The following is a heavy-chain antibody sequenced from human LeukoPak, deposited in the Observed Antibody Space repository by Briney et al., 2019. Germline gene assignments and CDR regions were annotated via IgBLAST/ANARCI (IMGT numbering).Heavy chain of an antibody. Sequence: PSETLSLTCTVSGGSVSSGPYYWSWIRQPPGKGLEWIGYIYHSENPNYNPSLKSRVTISVDRSKNQFSLKLSSVTAADTVVYYCARDGGSYSDIAEYFQHWGQGTLVTVSS. D-gene: IGHD4-17*01. V-gene: IGHV4-61*01. CDR3: ARDGGSYSDIAEYFQH. CDR1: GGSVSSGPYY. J-gene: IGHJ1*01. CDR2: IYHSENP.